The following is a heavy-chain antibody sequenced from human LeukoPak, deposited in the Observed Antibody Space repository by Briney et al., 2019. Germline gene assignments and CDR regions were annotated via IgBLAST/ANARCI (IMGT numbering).Heavy chain of an antibody. V-gene: IGHV1-69*05. J-gene: IGHJ3*02. D-gene: IGHD5-12*01. Sequence: SVKVSCKASGYTFTSYYMHWVRQAPGQGLEWMGRIIPIFGTANYAQKFQGRVTITTDESTSTAYMELSSLRSEDTAVYYCARKRAEYSGYLGAFDIWGQGTMVTVSS. CDR1: GYTFTSYY. CDR2: IIPIFGTA. CDR3: ARKRAEYSGYLGAFDI.